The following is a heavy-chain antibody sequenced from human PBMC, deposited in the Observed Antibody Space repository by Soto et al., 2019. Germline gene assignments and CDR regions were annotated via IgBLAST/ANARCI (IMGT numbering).Heavy chain of an antibody. CDR1: GFTFSNYG. Sequence: SLRLSCVVSGFTFSNYGLHWVRQAPGKGLEWVAVISNDGRSEYYADSVKGRFTISRDNSKNALYLQMNSLRPEDTAVYYCAKDAMPTVTTVLWYFDLWGRGTLVTVSS. CDR3: AKDAMPTVTTVLWYFDL. J-gene: IGHJ2*01. V-gene: IGHV3-30*18. D-gene: IGHD4-17*01. CDR2: ISNDGRSE.